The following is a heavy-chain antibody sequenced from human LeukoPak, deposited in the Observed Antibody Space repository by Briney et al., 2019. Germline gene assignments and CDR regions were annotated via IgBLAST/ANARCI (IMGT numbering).Heavy chain of an antibody. J-gene: IGHJ4*02. Sequence: GGSLRLSCAASGFTFSTLALHWVRQAPGKGLEWVAVISYDGSNKYYADSVKGRFTISRDNSKNTLYLQMNSLRAEDTAVYYCARDRDGYYDSSGYYWSGYFDYWGQGTLVTVSS. V-gene: IGHV3-30*04. D-gene: IGHD3-22*01. CDR2: ISYDGSNK. CDR1: GFTFSTLA. CDR3: ARDRDGYYDSSGYYWSGYFDY.